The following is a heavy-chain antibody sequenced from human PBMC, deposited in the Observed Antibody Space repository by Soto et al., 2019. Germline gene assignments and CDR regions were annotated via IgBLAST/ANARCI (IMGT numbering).Heavy chain of an antibody. CDR2: IYYSGST. CDR1: GGSISSYY. D-gene: IGHD3-10*01. Sequence: SETLSLTCTVSGGSISSYYWSWIRQPPGKGLEWIGYIYYSGSTNYNPSLKSRVTISVDTSKNQSSLKLSSVTAADTAVYYCARQSVGVRGVIIKHYYYYYMDVWGKGTTVTVSS. CDR3: ARQSVGVRGVIIKHYYYYYMDV. V-gene: IGHV4-59*08. J-gene: IGHJ6*03.